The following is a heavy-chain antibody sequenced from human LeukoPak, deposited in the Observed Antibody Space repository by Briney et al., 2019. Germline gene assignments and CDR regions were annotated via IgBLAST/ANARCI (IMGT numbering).Heavy chain of an antibody. D-gene: IGHD3-22*01. Sequence: SETLSLTCTVSGDSISSSSYYWGWIRQPPGKGLEWIGSIYYSGSTYYNPSLKSRVTISVDTSKNQFSLRLSSVTAAGTAVYYCARDQGSRWSGYYYLRRVYFDYWGQGTLVTVSS. CDR2: IYYSGST. V-gene: IGHV4-39*07. CDR3: ARDQGSRWSGYYYLRRVYFDY. J-gene: IGHJ4*02. CDR1: GDSISSSSYY.